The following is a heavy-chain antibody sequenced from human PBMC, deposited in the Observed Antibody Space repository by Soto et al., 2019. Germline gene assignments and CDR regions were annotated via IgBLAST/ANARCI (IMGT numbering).Heavy chain of an antibody. J-gene: IGHJ5*02. D-gene: IGHD3-16*01. Sequence: GASLKISYKGSGYSFISYWIGWVRPMPGKGLEWMGIIYVGDSDTRYSPSFQGQVTISADKSISTAYLHMNSLRSEDTGLYYCARDYGPSNWYNWFHPWGQGTLVTVSS. CDR3: ARDYGPSNWYNWFHP. CDR2: IYVGDSDT. CDR1: GYSFISYW. V-gene: IGHV5-51*01.